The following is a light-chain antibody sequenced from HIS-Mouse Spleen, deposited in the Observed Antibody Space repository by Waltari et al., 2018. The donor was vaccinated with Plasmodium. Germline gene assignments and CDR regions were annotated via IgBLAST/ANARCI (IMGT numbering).Light chain of an antibody. CDR3: CSYAGSYTWV. CDR2: DVS. Sequence: QSALTQPRSVSGSPGQSVTISCTGPSSDVGGYNYVSWYQQHPGKAPKRMIYDVSTRPSGVPDRFSGSKSGNTASLTISGLQAEDEADYYCCSYAGSYTWVFGGGTKLTVL. J-gene: IGLJ3*02. CDR1: SSDVGGYNY. V-gene: IGLV2-11*01.